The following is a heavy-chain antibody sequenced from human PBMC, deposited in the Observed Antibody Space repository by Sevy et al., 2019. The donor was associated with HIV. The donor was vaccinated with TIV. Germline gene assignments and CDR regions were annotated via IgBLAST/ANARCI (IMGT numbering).Heavy chain of an antibody. V-gene: IGHV3-33*08. CDR1: GFTFSNYG. CDR3: ARDPHEIMLSGSYYLY. J-gene: IGHJ4*02. Sequence: GGSLRLSCEASGFTFSNYGMHWVRQAPGKGLEWVAVIWYDGSNTIYADSVKGRFTISRDNSKNILYLQMNSLRDEDTAVYYCARDPHEIMLSGSYYLYWGQGTRVTVSS. CDR2: IWYDGSNT. D-gene: IGHD1-26*01.